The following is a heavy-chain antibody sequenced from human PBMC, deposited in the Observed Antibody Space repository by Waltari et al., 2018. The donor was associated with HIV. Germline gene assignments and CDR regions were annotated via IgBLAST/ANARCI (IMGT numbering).Heavy chain of an antibody. J-gene: IGHJ5*02. CDR1: GFSLTAAGLG. D-gene: IGHD1-26*01. Sequence: QITLKESGPVLLKPTETLTLTCTFSGFSLTAAGLGVAWIRQPPGKAPEWLALIYWDDNKRYRTSLKNRLTIMKGTAGDHVVLTMTNMDPVDTGTYFCAQYSYSGSSNYFGPWGQGALVTVSS. CDR3: AQYSYSGSSNYFGP. CDR2: IYWDDNK. V-gene: IGHV2-5*02.